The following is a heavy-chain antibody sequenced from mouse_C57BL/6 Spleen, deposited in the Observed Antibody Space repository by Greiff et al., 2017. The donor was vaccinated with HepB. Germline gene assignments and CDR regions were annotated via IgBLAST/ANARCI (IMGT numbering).Heavy chain of an antibody. CDR2: IYPGDGDT. D-gene: IGHD2-10*02. CDR1: GYAFSSSW. CDR3: ARVWPHWYFDV. V-gene: IGHV1-82*01. J-gene: IGHJ1*03. Sequence: QVQLKQSGPELVKPGASVKISCKASGYAFSSSWMNWVKQRPGKGLEWIGRIYPGDGDTNYNGKFKGKATLTADKSSSPAYMPLSNLTSEDSAVSFVARVWPHWYFDVWGTGTTVTVSS.